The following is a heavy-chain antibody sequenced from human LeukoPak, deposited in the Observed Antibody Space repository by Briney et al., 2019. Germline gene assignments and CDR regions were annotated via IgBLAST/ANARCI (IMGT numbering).Heavy chain of an antibody. V-gene: IGHV3-48*01. CDR3: ARKAGVANYYFDY. J-gene: IGHJ4*02. D-gene: IGHD1-1*01. Sequence: PGGSLRLSCAASGFTFSSYSMNWVRQAPGKGLEWVSYISSSSSTIYYADSVKGRFTISRDNAKNSLYLQMNSLRAEDTAVYYCARKAGVANYYFDYWGQGTLVTVSS. CDR1: GFTFSSYS. CDR2: ISSSSSTI.